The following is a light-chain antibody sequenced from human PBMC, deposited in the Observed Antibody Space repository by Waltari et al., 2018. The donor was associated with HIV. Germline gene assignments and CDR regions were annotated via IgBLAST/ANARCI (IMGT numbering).Light chain of an antibody. CDR2: EGI. CDR1: SSAVRIYNL. CDR3: CSYAGSSNWV. V-gene: IGLV2-23*01. J-gene: IGLJ3*02. Sequence: QSALTQPASVSGPPGQSITISCTGSSSAVRIYNLVSWYQQHPGKAPKLMIYEGIKRPSGVSNRFSGSKSGNTASLTISGLQAEDEADYYCCSYAGSSNWVFGGGTKLTVL.